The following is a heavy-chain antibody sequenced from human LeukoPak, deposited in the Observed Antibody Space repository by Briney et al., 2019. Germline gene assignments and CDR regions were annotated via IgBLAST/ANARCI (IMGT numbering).Heavy chain of an antibody. D-gene: IGHD2-8*02. V-gene: IGHV3-23*01. CDR3: TKAPLRSCSGAFCYPFDY. J-gene: IGHJ4*02. CDR2: TVGGRPDT. Sequence: PGGSLRLSCAASGFTFSNYAMSWVRQTPGKGLEWVAATVGGRPDTYHAESVKGRFTVSRDDSGDTLFLQMNRLSVDDTAIYYCTKAPLRSCSGAFCYPFDYWGQGTLVTVSS. CDR1: GFTFSNYA.